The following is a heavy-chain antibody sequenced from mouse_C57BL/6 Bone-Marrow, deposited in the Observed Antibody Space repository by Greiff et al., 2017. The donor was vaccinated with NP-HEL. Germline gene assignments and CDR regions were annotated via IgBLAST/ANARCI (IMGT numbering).Heavy chain of an antibody. CDR2: INPYNGGT. CDR1: GYTFTDYY. Sequence: EVKLMESGPVLVKPGASVKMSCKASGYTFTDYYMNWVKQSHGKSLEWIGVINPYNGGTSYNQKFKGKATLTVDKSSSTAYMELNSLTSEESAVYYCARDGYYFDYWGQGTTLTVSS. J-gene: IGHJ2*01. V-gene: IGHV1-19*01. CDR3: ARDGYYFDY. D-gene: IGHD2-3*01.